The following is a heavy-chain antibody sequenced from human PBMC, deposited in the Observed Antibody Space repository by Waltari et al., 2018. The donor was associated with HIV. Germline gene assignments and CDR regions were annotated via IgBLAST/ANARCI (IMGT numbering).Heavy chain of an antibody. J-gene: IGHJ4*02. CDR1: GGSINSGSYY. CDR3: ATQKGGGNYNYFDY. D-gene: IGHD1-26*01. V-gene: IGHV4-31*01. CDR2: IYPGDSDT. Sequence: QVQLQESGPGLVKPSQTLSLTCTVSGGSINSGSYYWTWIRQHPGKGLEWMGIIYPGDSDTRYSPSFQGQVTISADKSINTAYLQWSSLKASDTAMYYCATQKGGGNYNYFDYWGQGTLVTVSS.